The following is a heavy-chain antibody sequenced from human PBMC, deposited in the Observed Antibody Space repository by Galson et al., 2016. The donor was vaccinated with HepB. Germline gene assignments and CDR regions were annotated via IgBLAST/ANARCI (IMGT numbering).Heavy chain of an antibody. Sequence: SLRLSCAASGFTFGDYGMHWVRQAPGKGPEWVGVVSFNGKVQYYADFVKGRFTISRDNSKNTLYLQMDSLRVEDTALYYCAKEPQKYSSGWYYYNWGQGALVTVSS. D-gene: IGHD6-19*01. CDR3: AKEPQKYSSGWYYYN. CDR2: VSFNGKVQ. J-gene: IGHJ4*02. V-gene: IGHV3-30*18. CDR1: GFTFGDYG.